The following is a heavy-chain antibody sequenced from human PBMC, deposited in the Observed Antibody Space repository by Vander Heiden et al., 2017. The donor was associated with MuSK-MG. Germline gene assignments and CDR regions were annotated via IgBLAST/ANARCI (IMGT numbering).Heavy chain of an antibody. Sequence: QVQLVESGGGVVQPGRSLRLSCAASGFTLSSYAMHWVRQAPGKGLEWVAVISYDGSNEYYADAVKGRFTISRDNSKNSLYLQMKRMRDEDTAMYYCARDTYGDRYGRWAVWGQGTLVTVSS. CDR3: ARDTYGDRYGRWAV. CDR2: ISYDGSNE. CDR1: GFTLSSYA. V-gene: IGHV3-30*04. D-gene: IGHD5-18*01. J-gene: IGHJ4*02.